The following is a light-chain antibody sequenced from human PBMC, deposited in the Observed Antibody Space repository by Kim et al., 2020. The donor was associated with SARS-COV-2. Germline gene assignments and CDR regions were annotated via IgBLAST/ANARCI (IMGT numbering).Light chain of an antibody. V-gene: IGLV2-23*02. Sequence: QSALTQPASVSGSPGQSITISCTGTSSDVGSYDFVSWYQQHPGEGPKLILHAVTERPSGVSNRFSGSKSGNTASLTISGLQPEDEADYYCCSYASNRKVFGGGTQLTVL. CDR1: SSDVGSYDF. CDR2: AVT. CDR3: CSYASNRKV. J-gene: IGLJ3*02.